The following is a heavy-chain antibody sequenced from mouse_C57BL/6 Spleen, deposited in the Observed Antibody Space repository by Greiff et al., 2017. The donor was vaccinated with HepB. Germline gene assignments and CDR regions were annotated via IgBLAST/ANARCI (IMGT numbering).Heavy chain of an antibody. J-gene: IGHJ3*01. CDR1: GFTFNDYQ. V-gene: IGHV7-4*01. D-gene: IGHD1-1*01. CDR2: IRNKANGYTT. CDR3: VKAVSSGSSYTWFAY. Sequence: ESGGGLVQPGASLRLSCAASGFTFNDYQMSWVRQAPGKAPEWLALIRNKANGYTTEYTASVKGRFTISRDNSQNILYLQMNTLRAEDSATYYCVKAVSSGSSYTWFAYWGQGTLVTVSA.